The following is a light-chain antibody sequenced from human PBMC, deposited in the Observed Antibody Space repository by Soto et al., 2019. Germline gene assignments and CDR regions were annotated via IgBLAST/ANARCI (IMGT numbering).Light chain of an antibody. V-gene: IGLV2-14*01. CDR1: SSDVGGYNY. Sequence: QSVLTQPASVSGSPGQSITISCTGTSSDVGGYNYVSWYQQHPGKAPKLMIYDVSNRPSGVSNRFSGSKSGNTASLTISGRQAEDEADYYCSSYTSSSTYVFGTGTKVT. CDR3: SSYTSSSTYV. CDR2: DVS. J-gene: IGLJ1*01.